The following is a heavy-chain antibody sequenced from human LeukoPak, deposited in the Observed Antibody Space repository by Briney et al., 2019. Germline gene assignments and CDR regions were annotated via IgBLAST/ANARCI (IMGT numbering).Heavy chain of an antibody. CDR2: INHSGST. V-gene: IGHV4-34*01. Sequence: SETLSLTCAVYGGSFSGYYWSWIRQPPGKGLEWIGEINHSGSTNYNPSLKSRVTMSVDTSKNQFSLKLSSVTAADTAVYYCARDQGSSGLYYYYGMDVWGQGTTVTVSS. CDR3: ARDQGSSGLYYYYGMDV. J-gene: IGHJ6*02. CDR1: GGSFSGYY. D-gene: IGHD6-19*01.